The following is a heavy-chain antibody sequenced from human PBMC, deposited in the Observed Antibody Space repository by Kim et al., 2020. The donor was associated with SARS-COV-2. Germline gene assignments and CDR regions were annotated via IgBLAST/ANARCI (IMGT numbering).Heavy chain of an antibody. D-gene: IGHD3-3*01. CDR1: GYTFTSYA. CDR2: INTNTGNP. J-gene: IGHJ3*02. V-gene: IGHV7-4-1*02. CDR3: ARENTVPIFGVVIPADAFDI. Sequence: ASVKVSCKASGYTFTSYAMNWVRQAPGQGLEWMGWINTNTGNPTYAQGFTGRFVFTLDTSVSTAYLQISSLKAEDTAVYYCARENTVPIFGVVIPADAFDIWGHGAMVTVSS.